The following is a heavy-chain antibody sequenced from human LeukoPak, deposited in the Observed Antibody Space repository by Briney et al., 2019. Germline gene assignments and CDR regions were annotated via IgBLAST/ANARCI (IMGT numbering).Heavy chain of an antibody. D-gene: IGHD1-26*01. V-gene: IGHV3-66*01. J-gene: IGHJ4*02. CDR3: ARTEIVGATYY. Sequence: HTGGSLRLSCAASGFTVSSNYMSWVRQAPGKGLEWVSVIYSGGRTYYADSVKGRFTISRDNSKNTLYLQMNSLRAEDTAVYYCARTEIVGATYYWGQGTLVTVSS. CDR1: GFTVSSNY. CDR2: IYSGGRT.